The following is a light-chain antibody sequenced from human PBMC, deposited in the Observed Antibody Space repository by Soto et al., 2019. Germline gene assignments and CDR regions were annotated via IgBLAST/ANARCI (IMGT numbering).Light chain of an antibody. Sequence: EILFTQSPAPLSLSPGEKATPSCRASQSISSYLAWYQQKPGQAPRLLIYDASNRATGIPARFSGSGSGTDFTLTISSLEPEDFAVYYCQQRSNWPPITFGQGTRLEIK. V-gene: IGKV3-11*01. J-gene: IGKJ5*01. CDR3: QQRSNWPPIT. CDR1: QSISSY. CDR2: DAS.